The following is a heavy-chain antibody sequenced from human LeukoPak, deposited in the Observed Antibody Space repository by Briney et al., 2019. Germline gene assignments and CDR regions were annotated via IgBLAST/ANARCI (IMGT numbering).Heavy chain of an antibody. Sequence: PGGSLRLSCAASGFTFSSYWVHWVRQAPGKGLVWVSRISSDGSNTRYADSVKGRFTISRDNAKNTLYLQMNSLRAEDTAVYYCARGVNGDSRFDPWGQGTLVTVSS. D-gene: IGHD4-17*01. CDR3: ARGVNGDSRFDP. J-gene: IGHJ5*02. CDR2: ISSDGSNT. CDR1: GFTFSSYW. V-gene: IGHV3-74*01.